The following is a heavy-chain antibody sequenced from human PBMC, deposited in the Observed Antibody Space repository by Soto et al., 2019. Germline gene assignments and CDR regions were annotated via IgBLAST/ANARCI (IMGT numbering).Heavy chain of an antibody. CDR1: GYTFTSYY. CDR2: INPSGGST. V-gene: IGHV1-46*01. D-gene: IGHD6-13*01. J-gene: IGHJ4*02. CDR3: ARSVRESSSWPYYFDY. Sequence: ASVKVSCKASGYTFTSYYMHWVRQAPGQGLEWMGIINPSGGSTSYAQKFQGRVTMTRDTSTRTVYMELSSLGSEDTAVYYCARSVRESSSWPYYFDYWGQGTLVTVSS.